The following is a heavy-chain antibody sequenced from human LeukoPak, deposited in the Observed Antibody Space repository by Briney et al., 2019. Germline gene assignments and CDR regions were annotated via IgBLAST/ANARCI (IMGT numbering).Heavy chain of an antibody. V-gene: IGHV5-51*01. CDR1: GNTFTNYW. Sequence: GESLKISCKGSGNTFTNYWIGWVRQLPGKGLEWMGIIYPDDSDTRYSPSLQGQVTISADKSINTAYLQWSSLKASDTAMYYCARLVVYSGGWYFGYRGQGTLVTVSS. CDR2: IYPDDSDT. CDR3: ARLVVYSGGWYFGY. D-gene: IGHD6-19*01. J-gene: IGHJ4*02.